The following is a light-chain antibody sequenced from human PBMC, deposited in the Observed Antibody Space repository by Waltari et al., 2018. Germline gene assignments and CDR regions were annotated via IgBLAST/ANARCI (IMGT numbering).Light chain of an antibody. Sequence: EIVLTQTPLSLSVTPGRPASISCKSSRSLLYRDGKTYLYWYLQRPGQSPQLLISEVSSRFSGVPNRFSGSGAGTDFTLRISRVEAEDVGVYYCMQGLYFPITFGGGTRVDIK. CDR2: EVS. V-gene: IGKV2-29*02. CDR1: RSLLYRDGKTY. J-gene: IGKJ4*01. CDR3: MQGLYFPIT.